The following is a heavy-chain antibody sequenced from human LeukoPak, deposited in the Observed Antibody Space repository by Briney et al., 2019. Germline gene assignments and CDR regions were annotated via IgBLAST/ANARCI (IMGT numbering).Heavy chain of an antibody. D-gene: IGHD3-22*01. V-gene: IGHV1-3*02. CDR2: SNSGNGNT. CDR1: GYTFTSYA. CDR3: ARAYNYYDSSGYYLGYCFDY. J-gene: IGHJ4*02. Sequence: GASVKVSCKASGYTFTSYAMHWVRQAPGQRLEWMGLSNSGNGNTKYSQEFQGRVTITRDTSASTAYMELSSLRSEDMAVYYCARAYNYYDSSGYYLGYCFDYWGQGTLVTVSS.